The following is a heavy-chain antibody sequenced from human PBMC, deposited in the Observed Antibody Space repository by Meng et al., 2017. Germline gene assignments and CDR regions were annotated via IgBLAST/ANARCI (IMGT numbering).Heavy chain of an antibody. V-gene: IGHV3-9*03. J-gene: IGHJ3*01. Sequence: GRSLRLSCAASGFTFDDYAMHWVRQAPGKGLEWISGISWNSGSTGYAGSVTGRFTISRDNANNSLFLQMNSLRTEDMALYYCAKALSGAYRPTDAFDVWGQGTMVTVSS. CDR1: GFTFDDYA. CDR2: ISWNSGST. CDR3: AKALSGAYRPTDAFDV. D-gene: IGHD1-26*01.